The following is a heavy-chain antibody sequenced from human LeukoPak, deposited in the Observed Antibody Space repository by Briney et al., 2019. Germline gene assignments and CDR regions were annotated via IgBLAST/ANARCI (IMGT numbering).Heavy chain of an antibody. D-gene: IGHD1-26*01. V-gene: IGHV3-23*01. CDR2: ISGSGGST. CDR3: AKDSSRIVGATSDY. J-gene: IGHJ4*02. Sequence: GGYLRLSCAAAGFTFSSYAMSWVRQAPGKGLEWGSAISGSGGSTYYADSVKGRFTISRDNSKNTLYLQMNSLRAEDTAVYYCAKDSSRIVGATSDYWGQGTLVTVSS. CDR1: GFTFSSYA.